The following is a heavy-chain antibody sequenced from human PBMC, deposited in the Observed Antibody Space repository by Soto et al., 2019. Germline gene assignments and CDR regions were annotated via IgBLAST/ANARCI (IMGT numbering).Heavy chain of an antibody. V-gene: IGHV1-2*02. CDR2: IDLDIGDT. CDR3: ALEPTWTAGFDY. CDR1: GHTFTGHH. Sequence: QVQMVQSGAEVKKPGASVKVSCKASGHTFTGHHMHWVRQAPGQWLEWMGLIDLDIGDTKYAQKVQGRFTSTSDTSITTAYMELRGLRSDDTAVYYCALEPTWTAGFDYWGQGTLVTVSS. D-gene: IGHD2-21*02. J-gene: IGHJ4*02.